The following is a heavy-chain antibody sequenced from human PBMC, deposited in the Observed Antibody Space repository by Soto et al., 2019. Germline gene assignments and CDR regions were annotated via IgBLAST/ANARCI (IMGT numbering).Heavy chain of an antibody. Sequence: ASVKVSCKASGYTFTGYYMHWVRQAPGQGLEWMGWINPNSGGTNYAQKFQGRVTMTRDTSISTAYMELSRLRSDDTAVYYCARARGGYYDSSGYYPHGYYYGMDVWGQGTTVTVSS. CDR1: GYTFTGYY. CDR2: INPNSGGT. V-gene: IGHV1-2*02. J-gene: IGHJ6*02. CDR3: ARARGGYYDSSGYYPHGYYYGMDV. D-gene: IGHD3-22*01.